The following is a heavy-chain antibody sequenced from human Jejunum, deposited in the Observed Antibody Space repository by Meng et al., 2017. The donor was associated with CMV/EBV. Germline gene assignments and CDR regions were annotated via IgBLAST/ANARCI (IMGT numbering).Heavy chain of an antibody. J-gene: IGHJ4*02. Sequence: LSCTVSGYSISGGYYWGWIRQPPGKGLEWIGSIDYSGTTYYNPSLKSRVTISIDTSKNQFSLKVTSVTAADTAVYYCARDSGRSYWGQGMLVTVSS. CDR2: IDYSGTT. D-gene: IGHD1-26*01. CDR3: ARDSGRSY. V-gene: IGHV4-38-2*02. CDR1: GYSISGGYY.